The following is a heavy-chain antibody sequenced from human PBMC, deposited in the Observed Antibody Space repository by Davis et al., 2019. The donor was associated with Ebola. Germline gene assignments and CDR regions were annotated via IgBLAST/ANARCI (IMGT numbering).Heavy chain of an antibody. J-gene: IGHJ4*02. CDR1: GGSISSYY. CDR3: ASVSGSYPEFDY. CDR2: IYYSGST. V-gene: IGHV4-59*01. Sequence: MPSETLSLTCTVSGGSISSYYWSWIRQPPGKGLEWIGYIYYSGSTNYNPSLKSRVTISVDTSKNQFSVKLSSVTAADTAVYYCASVSGSYPEFDYWGQGTLVTVSS. D-gene: IGHD1-26*01.